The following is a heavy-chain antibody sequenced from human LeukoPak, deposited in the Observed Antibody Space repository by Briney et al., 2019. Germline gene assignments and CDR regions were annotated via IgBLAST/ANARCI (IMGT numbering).Heavy chain of an antibody. J-gene: IGHJ4*02. Sequence: MAGGSLRLSCAASGFTFSSYSMNWVRQAPGKGLEWVSSISSSSSYIYYADSVKGRFTISRDNAKNSLYLQMNSLRDEDTAVYYCVREGRGYYLFDYWGQGTLVTVCS. D-gene: IGHD3-22*01. CDR3: VREGRGYYLFDY. V-gene: IGHV3-21*01. CDR1: GFTFSSYS. CDR2: ISSSSSYI.